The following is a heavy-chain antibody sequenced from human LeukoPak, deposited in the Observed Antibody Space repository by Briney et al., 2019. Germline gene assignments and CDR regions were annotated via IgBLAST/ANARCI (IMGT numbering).Heavy chain of an antibody. V-gene: IGHV3-33*01. D-gene: IGHD3-22*01. CDR1: GFTLSRYG. CDR2: IWYDGSKK. CDR3: ARDLRLGYYDSSFPDY. J-gene: IGHJ4*02. Sequence: PGRSLRLSCAASGFTLSRYGMHWVRQGPGKGLEWVAVIWYDGSKKYYADSVKGRFTISRDNSKNTLYQQMNSLRAEDTAVYYCARDLRLGYYDSSFPDYWGQGTLVTVSS.